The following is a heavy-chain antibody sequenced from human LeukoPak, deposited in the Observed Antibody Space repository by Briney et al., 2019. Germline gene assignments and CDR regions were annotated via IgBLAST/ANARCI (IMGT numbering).Heavy chain of an antibody. CDR2: ISRSSTYI. J-gene: IGHJ2*01. Sequence: PSETLSLTCTVSGGSISSNKYYWGWIRQPPGEGLEWVSSISRSSTYIYYADSVKGRFTISRDNAQNSLYLQMNSLRAEDTAVYYCAPSHVAADGSRTFWYFDFWGRGSLVTVSS. V-gene: IGHV3-21*01. CDR3: APSHVAADGSRTFWYFDF. D-gene: IGHD6-13*01. CDR1: GGSISSNK.